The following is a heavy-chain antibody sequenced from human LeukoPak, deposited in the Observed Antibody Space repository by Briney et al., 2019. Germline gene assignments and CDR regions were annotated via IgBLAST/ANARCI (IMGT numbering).Heavy chain of an antibody. CDR3: ARALRSGDHSGSYYDGMDV. CDR2: ISSSSSYI. V-gene: IGHV3-21*01. D-gene: IGHD1-26*01. Sequence: GGSLRLSCAASGFTFSSYSMNWVRQAPGKGLEWVSSISSSSSYIYYADSVKGRFTIPRDNAKNSLYLQMSSLRAEDTALYYCARALRSGDHSGSYYDGMDVWGQGTTVTVSS. CDR1: GFTFSSYS. J-gene: IGHJ6*02.